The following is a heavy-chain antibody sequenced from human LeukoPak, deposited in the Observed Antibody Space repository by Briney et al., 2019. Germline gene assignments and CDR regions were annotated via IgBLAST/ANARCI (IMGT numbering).Heavy chain of an antibody. CDR1: GFSFSAYW. J-gene: IGHJ4*02. V-gene: IGHV3-74*01. CDR2: INIDGSSK. D-gene: IGHD3-9*01. CDR3: ASSRYFDGVRGY. Sequence: PGGSLRLSCAASGFSFSAYWMHWVRQAPGKGLVWVSRINIDGSSKSYADSVKGRFTISRDNAKDTLYLQMNSLRAEDTALYYCASSRYFDGVRGYWGQGTLVTVSS.